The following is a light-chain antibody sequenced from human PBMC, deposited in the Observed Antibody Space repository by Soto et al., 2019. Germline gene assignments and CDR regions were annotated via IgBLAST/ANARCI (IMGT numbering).Light chain of an antibody. CDR1: NIGSKS. V-gene: IGLV3-21*04. CDR2: YDS. CDR3: QVWDSSSDYVV. Sequence: SSELTQPPSVSVAPGKTARIPCGGTNIGSKSVHWYQQKPGQAPVLVIYYDSDRPSGIPERFSGSNSGNTATLTISRVEAGDEADYYCQVWDSSSDYVVFGGGTKLTVL. J-gene: IGLJ2*01.